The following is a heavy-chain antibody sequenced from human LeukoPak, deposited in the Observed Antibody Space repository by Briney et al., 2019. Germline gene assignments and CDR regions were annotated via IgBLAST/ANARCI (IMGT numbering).Heavy chain of an antibody. J-gene: IGHJ5*02. CDR2: IIPILGIA. Sequence: ASVKVSCKASGGTFSSYAISWVRQAPGQGLEWMGRIIPILGIANYAQKFQGRVTITADKSTCTAYMELSSLRSEDTAVYYCARGASSGWYYSDWFDPWGQGTLVTVSS. V-gene: IGHV1-69*04. D-gene: IGHD6-19*01. CDR1: GGTFSSYA. CDR3: ARGASSGWYYSDWFDP.